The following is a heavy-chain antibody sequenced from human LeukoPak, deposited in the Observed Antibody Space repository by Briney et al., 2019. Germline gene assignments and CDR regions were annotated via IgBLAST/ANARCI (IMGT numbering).Heavy chain of an antibody. V-gene: IGHV3-30*18. CDR2: ITYDGSNK. J-gene: IGHJ4*02. CDR3: AKDRPPLAFLDYGDFHFDY. CDR1: GFTFSSYG. Sequence: PGGSLRLSCAASGFTFSSYGMHWVRQAPGKGLEWVAVITYDGSNKYYADSVKGRFTISRDNSKNTLYLQMNSLRAEDTAVYYCAKDRPPLAFLDYGDFHFDYWGQGTLVTVSS. D-gene: IGHD4-17*01.